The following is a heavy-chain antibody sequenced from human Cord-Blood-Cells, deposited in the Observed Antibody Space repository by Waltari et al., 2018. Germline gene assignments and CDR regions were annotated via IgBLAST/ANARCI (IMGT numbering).Heavy chain of an antibody. V-gene: IGHV4-59*01. J-gene: IGHJ2*01. D-gene: IGHD3-16*01. Sequence: QVQLQESGPGLVKPSETLSLTCTVSGGSISSYYWSWLRQPPGKGLEWIGYIYYSGSTNYIPSLKSRVTISVDTSKNQFSLKLSSVTAADTAVYYCARDRGGPHWYFDLWGRGTLVTVSS. CDR3: ARDRGGPHWYFDL. CDR2: IYYSGST. CDR1: GGSISSYY.